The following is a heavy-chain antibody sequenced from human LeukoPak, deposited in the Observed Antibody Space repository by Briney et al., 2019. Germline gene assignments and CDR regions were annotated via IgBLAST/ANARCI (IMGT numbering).Heavy chain of an antibody. CDR3: ATGGTDRTIATAGTFDS. Sequence: PGGSLRLSCAVSGFTFSSYAMGGVRRAPGKGLEGVSSLSCHGAATYHAAHVQGRFTISRDNSKNTVYLQMNSLRAEDTAVYYCATGGTDRTIATAGTFDSWGQGTLVAVSS. CDR1: GFTFSSYA. V-gene: IGHV3-23*01. J-gene: IGHJ4*02. D-gene: IGHD6-13*01. CDR2: LSCHGAAT.